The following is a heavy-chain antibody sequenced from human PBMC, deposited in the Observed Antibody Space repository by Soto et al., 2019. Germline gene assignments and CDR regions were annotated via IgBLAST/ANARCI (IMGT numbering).Heavy chain of an antibody. V-gene: IGHV1-18*01. J-gene: IGHJ6*02. CDR3: ARGLGLPAAINFLPSSYTMEV. Sequence: QVQLVQTGAEVKKPGASVKVSCKASGYAFSSHGITWVRQAPGQGLEWMGWISTYNGNTNYAQKFQGRVTMTTDTSTTTAYMELRSLTSDDTAVYYCARGLGLPAAINFLPSSYTMEVWGQGTTVTVSS. CDR2: ISTYNGNT. CDR1: GYAFSSHG. D-gene: IGHD2-2*01.